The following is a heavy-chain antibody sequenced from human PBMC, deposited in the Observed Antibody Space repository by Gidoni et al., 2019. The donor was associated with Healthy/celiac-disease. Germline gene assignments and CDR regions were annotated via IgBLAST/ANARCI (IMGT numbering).Heavy chain of an antibody. J-gene: IGHJ6*02. CDR2: FDPEDGET. V-gene: IGHV1-24*01. Sequence: QVQLVQSGAEVKKPGASVKVSCKVSGYTLTELSMHWVRQAPGNGLAWMGGFDPEDGETHYAQKFQGRVTMTEDTSTDTAYMELSSLRSEDTSVYYCATEKYYYGSGSYYNVDYYGMDVWGQGTTVTVSS. CDR3: ATEKYYYGSGSYYNVDYYGMDV. D-gene: IGHD3-10*01. CDR1: GYTLTELS.